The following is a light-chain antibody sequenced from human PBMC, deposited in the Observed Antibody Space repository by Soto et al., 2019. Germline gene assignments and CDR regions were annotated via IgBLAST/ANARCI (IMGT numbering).Light chain of an antibody. V-gene: IGKV1-33*01. CDR1: QDINIY. Sequence: DIQMTQSPSSLFASVGDRGTITCQATQDINIYLNWCQQKPGKAPNLLIYDASNLEIGVPSRFSGSGSGTHFTFTISSLQTEDIGTYYCQQYDILPITFGRGTRLEIK. CDR3: QQYDILPIT. J-gene: IGKJ5*01. CDR2: DAS.